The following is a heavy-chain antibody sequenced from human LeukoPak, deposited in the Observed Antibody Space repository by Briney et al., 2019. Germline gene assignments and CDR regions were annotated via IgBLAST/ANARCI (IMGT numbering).Heavy chain of an antibody. V-gene: IGHV1-2*02. CDR1: GYTFTSYD. D-gene: IGHD1-7*01. Sequence: GASVKVSCKASGYTFTSYDINWVRQATGQGLEWMGWMNPNSGGTNYAQKFQGRVTTTRDTSISTAYMELSRLRSDDTAVYYCARDLLTGTCYWGQGTLVTVSS. CDR2: MNPNSGGT. CDR3: ARDLLTGTCY. J-gene: IGHJ4*02.